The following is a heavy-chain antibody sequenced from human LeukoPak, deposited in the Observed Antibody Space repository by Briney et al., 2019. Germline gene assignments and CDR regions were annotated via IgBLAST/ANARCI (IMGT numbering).Heavy chain of an antibody. V-gene: IGHV4-59*01. D-gene: IGHD5-12*01. CDR2: IYYSGST. Sequence: PSETLSLTCTVSGGSISSYYWSWIRQPPGKGLEWIGYIYYSGSTNYNPSLKSRVTISVDTSKNQFSLKLSSVTAADTAVYYCAGEGAMVATIGYYYMDVWGKGTTVTVSS. CDR1: GGSISSYY. J-gene: IGHJ6*03. CDR3: AGEGAMVATIGYYYMDV.